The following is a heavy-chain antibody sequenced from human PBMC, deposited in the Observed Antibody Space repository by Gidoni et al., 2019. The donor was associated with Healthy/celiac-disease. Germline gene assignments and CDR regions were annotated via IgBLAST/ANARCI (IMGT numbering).Heavy chain of an antibody. J-gene: IGHJ5*02. V-gene: IGHV4-39*01. CDR2: INYSGST. CDR1: GGSISSSSYY. Sequence: QLQLQESCPGLVKPSETLSLTCTVSGGSISSSSYYWGWLRQPPGKGREWLGSINYSGSTYYNPSLKSRVTISVDTSKNQFSLQLSSVTAADTAVYYCAGSWKIAAALSGWFDPWGQGTLVTVSS. D-gene: IGHD6-13*01. CDR3: AGSWKIAAALSGWFDP.